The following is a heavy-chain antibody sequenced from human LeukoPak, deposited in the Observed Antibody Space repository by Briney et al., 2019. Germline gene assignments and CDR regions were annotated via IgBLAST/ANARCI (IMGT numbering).Heavy chain of an antibody. V-gene: IGHV4-61*01. J-gene: IGHJ4*02. D-gene: IGHD3-9*01. CDR3: ARRSHYVIVTGDDY. CDR1: GGSVSSGSYY. Sequence: SETLSLTCTASGGSVSSGSYYWIWIPQPPGKGLVWIGNIYYSGSTNYNPSRKSRVTISVDTSKSQCSLKLSSVTAADTAVYYGARRSHYVIVTGDDYWGEGTLVTVSS. CDR2: IYYSGST.